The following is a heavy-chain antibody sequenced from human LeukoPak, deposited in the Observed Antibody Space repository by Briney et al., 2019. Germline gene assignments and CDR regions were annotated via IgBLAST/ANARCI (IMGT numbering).Heavy chain of an antibody. CDR3: AREPTPYYYDSSGDAFDI. J-gene: IGHJ3*02. Sequence: GGSLRLSCAVSGFTFSSYWMSWVRQAPGKGLEWVANIKQDGSEKYYVDSVKGRFTISRDNAKNSLYLQMNSLRAEDTAVYYCAREPTPYYYDSSGDAFDIWGQGTMVTVSS. V-gene: IGHV3-7*01. CDR2: IKQDGSEK. D-gene: IGHD3-22*01. CDR1: GFTFSSYW.